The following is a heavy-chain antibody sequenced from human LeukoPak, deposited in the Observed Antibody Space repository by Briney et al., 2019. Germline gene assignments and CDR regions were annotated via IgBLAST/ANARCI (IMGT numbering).Heavy chain of an antibody. CDR1: GGSISSGGYY. CDR2: IYYSGST. J-gene: IGHJ5*02. Sequence: SETLSLTCTVSGGSISSGGYYWSWIRQHPGKGLEWIGYIYYSGSTHYNPSLKSRVTISVDTSKNQFSLKLSSVTAADTAVYYCARDMGDWWFDPWGQGTLVTVSS. CDR3: ARDMGDWWFDP. V-gene: IGHV4-31*03. D-gene: IGHD3-9*01.